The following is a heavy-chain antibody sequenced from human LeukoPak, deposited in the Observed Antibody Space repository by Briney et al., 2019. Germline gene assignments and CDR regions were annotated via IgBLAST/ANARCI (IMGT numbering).Heavy chain of an antibody. D-gene: IGHD2-15*01. Sequence: GASVKVSCKASGYTFTGYYMHWVRQAPGQGLECMGWINPNSGGTNYAQKFQGRVTITADKSTSTAYMELSSLRSEDTAVYYCARGGYCSGGSCYPGHFDYWGQGTLVTVSS. CDR2: INPNSGGT. V-gene: IGHV1-2*02. J-gene: IGHJ4*02. CDR3: ARGGYCSGGSCYPGHFDY. CDR1: GYTFTGYY.